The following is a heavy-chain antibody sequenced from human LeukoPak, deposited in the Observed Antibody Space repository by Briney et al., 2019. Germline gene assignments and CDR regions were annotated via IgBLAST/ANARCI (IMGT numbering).Heavy chain of an antibody. CDR3: ARWTVAAAGVDY. V-gene: IGHV3-48*02. CDR1: GFTFSSYS. D-gene: IGHD6-13*01. Sequence: GGSLRLSCAASGFTFSSYSMNWVRRAPAKGLVGVSYISITSSTIYYADSVKGRFTISRDNVKNSLYLQMNSLRDEDTAVYYVARWTVAAAGVDYWGQGTLVTVSS. J-gene: IGHJ4*02. CDR2: ISITSSTI.